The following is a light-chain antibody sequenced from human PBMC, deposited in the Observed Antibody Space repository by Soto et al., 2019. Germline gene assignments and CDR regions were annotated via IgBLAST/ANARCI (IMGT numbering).Light chain of an antibody. Sequence: EFVLTQSPGTLSLSPGERATLSCRASQTVRNNYLAWYQQKPGQAPRLLIYDASSRATGIPDRFSGSGSGTDFTLTISSLQSEDFAVYYCQQYENWPWTFGQGTKVDIK. J-gene: IGKJ1*01. CDR3: QQYENWPWT. CDR2: DAS. CDR1: QTVRNNY. V-gene: IGKV3-20*01.